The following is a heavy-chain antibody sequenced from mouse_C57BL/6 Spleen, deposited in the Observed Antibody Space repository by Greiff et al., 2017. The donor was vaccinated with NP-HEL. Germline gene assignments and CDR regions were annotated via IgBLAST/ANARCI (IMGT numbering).Heavy chain of an antibody. CDR1: GYTFTSYW. CDR2: IHPNSGST. V-gene: IGHV1-64*01. CDR3: SRGSYDYYAMDY. Sequence: QVHVKQPGAELVKPGASVKLSCKASGYTFTSYWMHWVKQRPGQGLEWIGMIHPNSGSTNYNEKFKSKATLTVDKSSSTAYMQLSSLTSEDSAVYYCSRGSYDYYAMDYWGQGTSVTVSS. D-gene: IGHD1-1*02. J-gene: IGHJ4*01.